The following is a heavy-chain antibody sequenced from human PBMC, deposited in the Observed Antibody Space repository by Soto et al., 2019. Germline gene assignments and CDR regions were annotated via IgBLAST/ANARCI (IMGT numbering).Heavy chain of an antibody. CDR3: ARDYVAYGMDV. V-gene: IGHV3-7*04. CDR1: GFTPSSYW. Sequence: EVQLVESGGGLVQPGGSLRLSCEASGFTPSSYWMSWVRQAPGKGLEWVANIKQDGSEKYYVDSVKGRFTISRDNAKNSLYLQMNSLRAEDTAVYYCARDYVAYGMDVWGQGTTVTVSS. J-gene: IGHJ6*02. D-gene: IGHD2-15*01. CDR2: IKQDGSEK.